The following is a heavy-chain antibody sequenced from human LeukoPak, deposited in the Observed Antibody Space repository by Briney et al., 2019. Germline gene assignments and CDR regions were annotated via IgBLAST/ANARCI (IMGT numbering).Heavy chain of an antibody. J-gene: IGHJ4*02. CDR1: GFTYSSYA. D-gene: IGHD3-22*01. Sequence: GGSLRLSCAASGFTYSSYAMNWVRQAPGKGLEWVSAISGSGGYTYYADSVKGRFTISRDNSKNTLYLQMNTLRNEDTAVYYCAKASGYRNPVVCDDWGQGTLVTVSS. V-gene: IGHV3-23*01. CDR3: AKASGYRNPVVCDD. CDR2: ISGSGGYT.